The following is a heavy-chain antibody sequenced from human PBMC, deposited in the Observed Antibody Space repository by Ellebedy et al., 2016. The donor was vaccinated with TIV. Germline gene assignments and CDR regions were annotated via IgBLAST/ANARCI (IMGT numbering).Heavy chain of an antibody. CDR2: TYCRYRWYS. CDR1: GDSVSSNSAA. CDR3: AREVGYYNSSGYNSPSFDS. V-gene: IGHV6-1*01. D-gene: IGHD3-22*01. Sequence: SQTLSLTCAISGDSVSSNSAAWNWIMRSPSRGLEWLGRTYCRYRWYSDSAVSVKSRITINPDTSKNQFSLQLNSVTPEDTAVYYCAREVGYYNSSGYNSPSFDSWGQGTLVTVSS. J-gene: IGHJ4*02.